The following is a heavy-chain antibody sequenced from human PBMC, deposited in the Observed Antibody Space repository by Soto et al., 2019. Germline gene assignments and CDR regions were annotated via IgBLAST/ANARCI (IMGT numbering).Heavy chain of an antibody. CDR1: GGSFRTYA. CDR2: IIPMFAAP. V-gene: IGHV1-69*01. D-gene: IGHD2-21*01. J-gene: IGHJ2*01. CDR3: ARVGPPSPSVIWFFDL. Sequence: QGQLVQSGAEVKKPGSSVKVSCKASGGSFRTYAINWVRQAPGQGLEWIGGIIPMFAAPTYAQNFQGRLTITADAYTTTCYMELSSLTSEDTAVYYCARVGPPSPSVIWFFDLWGRGTLVTVSS.